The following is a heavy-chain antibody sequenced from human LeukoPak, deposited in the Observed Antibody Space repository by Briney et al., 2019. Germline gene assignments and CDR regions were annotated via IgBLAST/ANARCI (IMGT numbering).Heavy chain of an antibody. J-gene: IGHJ4*02. CDR1: GFTFSSYS. V-gene: IGHV3-21*01. CDR2: INSSGRYI. Sequence: GGSLRLSCAASGFTFSSYSMNWVRQAPGKGLKWVSSINSSGRYIYYADSVKGRFTISRDNAKNALFLQMNSLRADDTAAYYCARGNYGDYRFDYWGQGTLVTVSS. CDR3: ARGNYGDYRFDY. D-gene: IGHD4-17*01.